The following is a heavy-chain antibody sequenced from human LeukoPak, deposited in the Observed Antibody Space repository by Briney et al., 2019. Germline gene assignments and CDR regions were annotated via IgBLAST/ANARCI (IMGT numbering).Heavy chain of an antibody. Sequence: SETLSLTCTVSGGSISSGGYFWTWTRQHPGKGLEWIGYIYHSGSAYRNPSLKSRITISVDTSKNQFSLKLTSVTAADTAMYYCARIHESSSRGWFDPWGQGSLVTVSS. CDR2: IYHSGSA. D-gene: IGHD3-22*01. CDR3: ARIHESSSRGWFDP. CDR1: GGSISSGGYF. V-gene: IGHV4-31*03. J-gene: IGHJ5*02.